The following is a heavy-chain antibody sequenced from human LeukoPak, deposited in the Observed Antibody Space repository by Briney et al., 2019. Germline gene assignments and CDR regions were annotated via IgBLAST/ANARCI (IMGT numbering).Heavy chain of an antibody. V-gene: IGHV3-23*01. CDR2: ISGSGGST. CDR3: AKDRGYDLGPDY. CDR1: GFTVSSNY. J-gene: IGHJ4*02. Sequence: GGSLRLSCAASGFTVSSNYMSWVRQAPGKGLEWVSAISGSGGSTYYADSVKGRFTISRDNSKNTLYLQMNSLRAEDTAVYYCAKDRGYDLGPDYWGQGTLVTVSS. D-gene: IGHD5-12*01.